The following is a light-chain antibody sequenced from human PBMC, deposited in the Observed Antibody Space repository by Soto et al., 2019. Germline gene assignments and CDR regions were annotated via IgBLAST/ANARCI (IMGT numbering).Light chain of an antibody. CDR2: DAS. V-gene: IGKV3-11*01. CDR1: QSVSSY. J-gene: IGKJ1*01. CDR3: RQRSTWPWA. Sequence: EIVLTQSPATLSLSPGERATLSCRASQSVSSYLAWYQQKPGQAPMLLIYDASNRATGIPARFSGSGSGTDFTLTISSLESEDFAVYYCRQRSTWPWAFGQGTKVEIK.